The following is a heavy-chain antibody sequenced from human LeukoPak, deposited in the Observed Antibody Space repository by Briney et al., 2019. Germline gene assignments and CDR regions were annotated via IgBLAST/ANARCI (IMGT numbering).Heavy chain of an antibody. V-gene: IGHV3-66*01. CDR3: ARERSSSGYRFDY. J-gene: IGHJ4*02. D-gene: IGHD3-22*01. Sequence: GGSLRLSCAASGFTVSSNYMSWVRQAPGKGLEWVSVIYSGGSTYYADSVKGRFTITRDNSKNTLYLQMNSLRAEDTAVYYCARERSSSGYRFDYWGQGTLVTVSS. CDR1: GFTVSSNY. CDR2: IYSGGST.